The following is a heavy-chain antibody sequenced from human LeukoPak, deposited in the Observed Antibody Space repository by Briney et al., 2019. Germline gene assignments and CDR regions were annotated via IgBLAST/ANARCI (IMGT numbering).Heavy chain of an antibody. CDR2: INHSGST. CDR3: ARAAYSSGRSDY. V-gene: IGHV4-34*01. D-gene: IGHD6-19*01. CDR1: GGSFSGYY. Sequence: SETLSLTCAVYGGSFSGYYWSWIRQPPGKGLEWIGEINHSGSTNYNPSLKSRVTISVDTSKNQFSLKLSSVAAADTAVYYCARAAYSSGRSDYWGQGTLVTVSS. J-gene: IGHJ4*02.